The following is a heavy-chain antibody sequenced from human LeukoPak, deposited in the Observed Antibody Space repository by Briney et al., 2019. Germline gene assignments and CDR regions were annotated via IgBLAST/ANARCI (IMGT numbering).Heavy chain of an antibody. V-gene: IGHV4-59*01. Sequence: SETLSLTCTVSGGSISHYYWSWIRQSPGKGLEWIGYVYYSGTTNYNPSLKSRVTISVDTSKNQFSLQLRSVTAADTAVYYCAREDPQTRVPEGMDVWGQGTTVTVSS. CDR3: AREDPQTRVPEGMDV. CDR2: VYYSGTT. CDR1: GGSISHYY. D-gene: IGHD4/OR15-4a*01. J-gene: IGHJ6*02.